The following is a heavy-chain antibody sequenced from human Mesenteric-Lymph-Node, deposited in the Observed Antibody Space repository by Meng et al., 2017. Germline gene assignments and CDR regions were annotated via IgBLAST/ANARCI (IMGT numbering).Heavy chain of an antibody. CDR3: TTVFPPNWYSSSWNAFDI. J-gene: IGHJ3*02. D-gene: IGHD6-13*01. CDR1: EFTFSSYW. CDR2: IKSKDDGGTT. Sequence: GESLKISCAASEFTFSSYWMSWVRQAPGKGLEWVGRIKSKDDGGTTDYAAPVKGRFTISRDDSKNTLYLQMNSLKTEDTAVYYCTTVFPPNWYSSSWNAFDIWGQGTMVTVSS. V-gene: IGHV3-15*01.